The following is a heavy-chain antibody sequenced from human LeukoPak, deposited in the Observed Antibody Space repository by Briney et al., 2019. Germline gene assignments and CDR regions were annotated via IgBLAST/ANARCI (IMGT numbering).Heavy chain of an antibody. CDR3: ARGRYTFDY. Sequence: SDTLSLTCTVSGGSISGYYWTRIRQPPGKGLEYIGYIYYSGSTNHNPSLKSRVTISVDPSKNQFSLKLSSVTAADTAVYYCARGRYTFDYWGQGTLVTVS. D-gene: IGHD1-1*01. V-gene: IGHV4-59*07. J-gene: IGHJ4*02. CDR2: IYYSGST. CDR1: GGSISGYY.